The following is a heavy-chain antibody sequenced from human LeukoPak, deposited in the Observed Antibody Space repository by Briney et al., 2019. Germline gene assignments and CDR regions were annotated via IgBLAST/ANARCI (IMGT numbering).Heavy chain of an antibody. CDR3: ASHDYYDSSGYYYAYYYYGMDV. J-gene: IGHJ6*02. CDR2: ISGSGGST. Sequence: GGSLRLSCAASGFTFSSYAMSWVRQAPGKGLEWVSAISGSGGSTYYAGSVKGRFTISRDNSKNTLYLKMNSLRAEDTAVYYCASHDYYDSSGYYYAYYYYGMDVWGQGTTVTVSS. D-gene: IGHD3-22*01. V-gene: IGHV3-23*01. CDR1: GFTFSSYA.